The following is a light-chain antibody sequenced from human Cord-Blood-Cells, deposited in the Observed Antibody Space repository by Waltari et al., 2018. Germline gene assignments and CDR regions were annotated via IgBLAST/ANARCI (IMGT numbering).Light chain of an antibody. Sequence: DSQVTQSPSSLSASVGVRVTITCRASQSISIYVNWYQQKPGKAPKLLIYAASSLQSGVRSRFSGSGCVTDCAITISSLQPEDFATYYCEQSYSTPYTFGQRTKLEI. J-gene: IGKJ2*01. CDR2: AAS. V-gene: IGKV1-39*01. CDR3: EQSYSTPYT. CDR1: QSISIY.